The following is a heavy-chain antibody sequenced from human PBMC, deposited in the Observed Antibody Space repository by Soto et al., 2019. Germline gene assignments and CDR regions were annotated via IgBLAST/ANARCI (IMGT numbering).Heavy chain of an antibody. CDR3: AKVRMVRGVIITYYFDY. Sequence: EVQLLESGGGLVQPGGSLRLSCAASGFTFSSYAMSWVRQAPGKGLEWVSAISGSGGSTYYADSVKGRFTISRDNSKNTLYRQMNSLRAEDTAVYYCAKVRMVRGVIITYYFDYWGQGTLVTVSS. J-gene: IGHJ4*02. CDR2: ISGSGGST. D-gene: IGHD3-10*01. CDR1: GFTFSSYA. V-gene: IGHV3-23*01.